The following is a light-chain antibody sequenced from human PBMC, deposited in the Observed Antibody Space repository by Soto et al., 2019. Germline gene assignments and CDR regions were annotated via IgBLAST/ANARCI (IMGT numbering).Light chain of an antibody. CDR2: VGTGGIVR. CDR3: GADHGSGSHYV. CDR1: SGYSNDK. J-gene: IGLJ1*01. V-gene: IGLV9-49*01. Sequence: QPVLTQPPSASASLGASVTLTCTLSSGYSNDKVDWYQQRPGKGPRFVMRVGTGGIVRSEVDGIPDRFSVLSSGLTRYLTITSLQEEDEGDYHCGADHGSGSHYVFGTGTKLTVL.